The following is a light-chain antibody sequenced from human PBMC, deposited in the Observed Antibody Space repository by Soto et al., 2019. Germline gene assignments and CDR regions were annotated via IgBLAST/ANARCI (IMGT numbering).Light chain of an antibody. CDR1: QSVSSSY. Sequence: DIVLTQSPGTLSLPPGERATLSCRASQSVSSSYLAWYQQKPGQAPRLLIYGASSRATGIPDRFSGSGSGTDFTLTISRLEPEDFAVYYCQQYGSSGTFGQGTKVDI. J-gene: IGKJ1*01. V-gene: IGKV3-20*01. CDR2: GAS. CDR3: QQYGSSGT.